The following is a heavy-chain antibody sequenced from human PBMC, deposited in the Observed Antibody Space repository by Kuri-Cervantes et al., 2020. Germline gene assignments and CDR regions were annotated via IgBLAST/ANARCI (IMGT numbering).Heavy chain of an antibody. J-gene: IGHJ4*02. Sequence: SGPTLVKPTQTLTLTCPFSGFSLITRGMGVGWIRQPPGKALEWLARVYGDDDKWYSPSLKTRLTVTKDTSKNQVVLTMTNMDPADTATYYCAQSKTTVANQGFDYWGQGILVTVSS. CDR1: GFSLITRGMG. V-gene: IGHV2-5*02. CDR3: AQSKTTVANQGFDY. D-gene: IGHD4-23*01. CDR2: VYGDDDK.